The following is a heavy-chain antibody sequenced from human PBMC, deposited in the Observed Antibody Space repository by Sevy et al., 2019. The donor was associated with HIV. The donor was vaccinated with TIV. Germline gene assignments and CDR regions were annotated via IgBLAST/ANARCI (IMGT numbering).Heavy chain of an antibody. J-gene: IGHJ4*02. CDR1: GDSVSSDNYY. CDR3: ARLSAVSRSYNFDY. D-gene: IGHD4-4*01. Sequence: SETLSLTCTVSGDSVSSDNYYWSWIRQPPGKGLEWIGYMFYRGSTNYNPSLKSRVTISVDTSKNQFSLKLNSVTAADKAVYYCARLSAVSRSYNFDYWGQGTLVTVSS. CDR2: MFYRGST. V-gene: IGHV4-61*01.